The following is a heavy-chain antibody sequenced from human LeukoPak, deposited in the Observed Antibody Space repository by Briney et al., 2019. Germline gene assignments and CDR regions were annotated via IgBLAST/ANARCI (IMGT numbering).Heavy chain of an antibody. Sequence: PSETLSLTCTVAGDSIGANYWNWIRQPPGKGLEWIAYINYRGNTNYNPYLKSRVTISVDTSKNQLSLTLRSVTAADTAVYYCARGGLGIVPATIGTLDPWGQGTLVTVSS. CDR3: ARGGLGIVPATIGTLDP. J-gene: IGHJ5*02. CDR1: GDSIGANY. D-gene: IGHD2-2*01. V-gene: IGHV4-59*01. CDR2: INYRGNT.